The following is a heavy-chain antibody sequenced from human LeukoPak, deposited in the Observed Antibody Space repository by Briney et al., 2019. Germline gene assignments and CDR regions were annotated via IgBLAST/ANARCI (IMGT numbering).Heavy chain of an antibody. CDR3: ARGSTKQDY. Sequence: PGGSLRLSCAASGFTFSAYWMHWVSQAPGKGLVWVSRTNIDGSGTTYADSVKGRCTVSRDNAKNTLYLQMNSLRVEDTAVYYCARGSTKQDYWGQGTLVTVSS. CDR1: GFTFSAYW. D-gene: IGHD2-8*01. V-gene: IGHV3-74*01. J-gene: IGHJ4*02. CDR2: TNIDGSGT.